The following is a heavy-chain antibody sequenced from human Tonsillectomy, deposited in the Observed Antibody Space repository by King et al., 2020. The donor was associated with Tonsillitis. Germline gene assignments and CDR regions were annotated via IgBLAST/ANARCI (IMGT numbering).Heavy chain of an antibody. CDR2: ISSSSIYI. J-gene: IGHJ5*02. Sequence: VQLVESGGGLVKPGGSLRLSCAASGFTFSDYYMSWIRQAPGKGLQWVSYISSSSIYINYADSVKGRFTISRDNAKKSLYLEMNSLRAEDTAVYYCARDWAASANWFDPWGQGTLVTVSS. V-gene: IGHV3-11*05. CDR3: ARDWAASANWFDP. CDR1: GFTFSDYY. D-gene: IGHD6-13*01.